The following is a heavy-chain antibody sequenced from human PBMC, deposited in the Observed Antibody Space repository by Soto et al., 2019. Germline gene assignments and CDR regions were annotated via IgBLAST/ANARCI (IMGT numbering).Heavy chain of an antibody. Sequence: PGGSLRLSCAASGFTFSSYWMSWVRQAPGKRLECVANIKHAGSEKYYVDSVEGRFTISRDNGKNSLYLQMSSLGAEDTAVYYCARNRIGSSWHREYFQHWGQGTLVTVSS. V-gene: IGHV3-7*03. CDR1: GFTFSSYW. D-gene: IGHD6-13*01. J-gene: IGHJ1*01. CDR3: ARNRIGSSWHREYFQH. CDR2: IKHAGSEK.